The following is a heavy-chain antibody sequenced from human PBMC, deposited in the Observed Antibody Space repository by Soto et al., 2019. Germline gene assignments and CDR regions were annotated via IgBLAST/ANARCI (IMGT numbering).Heavy chain of an antibody. J-gene: IGHJ2*01. CDR2: ISYDGSNK. Sequence: QVQLVESGGGVVQPGRSLRLSCAASGFPFSSYAMHWVRQAPGKGLEWVAVISYDGSNKYYADSVKGRFTISRDNSKNTLYLQMNSLRAEDTAVYYCARDHSSGSYYEWYFDLWGRGTLVTVSS. D-gene: IGHD1-26*01. CDR3: ARDHSSGSYYEWYFDL. CDR1: GFPFSSYA. V-gene: IGHV3-30-3*01.